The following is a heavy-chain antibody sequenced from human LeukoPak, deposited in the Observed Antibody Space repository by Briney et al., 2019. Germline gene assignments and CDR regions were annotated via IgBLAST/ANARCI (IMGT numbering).Heavy chain of an antibody. CDR2: ISSSSSYI. J-gene: IGHJ4*02. V-gene: IGHV3-21*04. D-gene: IGHD6-19*01. Sequence: GGSLRLSCAASEFTFSNYKMNWVRQAPGKGLEWVSSISSSSSYIYYADSVKGRFTISRDNATNSLYLQLNSLRSDDTAVYYCARDLKRGYSSGRYSWGTGSSNDYWGQGTLVTVSS. CDR3: ARDLKRGYSSGRYSWGTGSSNDY. CDR1: EFTFSNYK.